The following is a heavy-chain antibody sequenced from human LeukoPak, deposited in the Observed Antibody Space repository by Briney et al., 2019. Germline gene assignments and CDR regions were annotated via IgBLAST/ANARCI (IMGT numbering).Heavy chain of an antibody. CDR3: ARDRGPFITPNLFDP. CDR2: IYSSGRT. D-gene: IGHD3-22*01. CDR1: GTSLSSSAYY. V-gene: IGHV4-39*07. Sequence: SETLSLTCTVSGTSLSSSAYYWNWIRQPPGKRLESIGSIYSSGRTYYNPSLQSRVSISVDTSKNQFSLNLTSVTAADTAVYYCARDRGPFITPNLFDPWGQGRLVYVSS. J-gene: IGHJ5*02.